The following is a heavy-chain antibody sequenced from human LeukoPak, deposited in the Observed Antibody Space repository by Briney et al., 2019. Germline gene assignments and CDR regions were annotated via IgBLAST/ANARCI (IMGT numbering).Heavy chain of an antibody. CDR2: IIPILDIT. Sequence: ASVKVSCKASGGTFSNYAISWVRQAPGQGLEWMGRIIPILDITNSAQNFQGRVTITADKSTSTAYMELSSLRSEDTAVYYCARDVQESGYCSSTSCEDDAFDIWGQGTMVTVSS. D-gene: IGHD2-2*03. CDR1: GGTFSNYA. V-gene: IGHV1-69*04. CDR3: ARDVQESGYCSSTSCEDDAFDI. J-gene: IGHJ3*02.